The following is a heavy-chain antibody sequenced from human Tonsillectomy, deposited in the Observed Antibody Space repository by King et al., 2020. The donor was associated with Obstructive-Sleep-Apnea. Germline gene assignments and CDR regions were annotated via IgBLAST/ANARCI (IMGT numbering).Heavy chain of an antibody. CDR3: ARPSTGSDY. CDR1: GYTFTTYD. CDR2: IVPNSGNT. Sequence: VQLVESGAEVKKPGASVKVSCKASGYTFTTYDIRWVRQATGQGLEWMGWIVPNSGNTGNAQKLQGRIPMTRNTSISTAYMELTSLRSEATAVYYCARPSTGSDYWGQGTLVTVSS. J-gene: IGHJ4*02. D-gene: IGHD3-10*01. V-gene: IGHV1-8*01.